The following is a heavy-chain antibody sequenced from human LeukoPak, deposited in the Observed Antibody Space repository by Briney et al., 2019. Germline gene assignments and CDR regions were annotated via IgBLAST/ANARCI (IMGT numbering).Heavy chain of an antibody. CDR1: GFTFSSDW. J-gene: IGHJ4*02. D-gene: IGHD5-18*01. CDR2: IKQDGSER. Sequence: GGSLRLCCAASGFTFSSDWMSWVRQAPGKGLERVANIKQDGSERYYVDSVKGRFTISRDNAKNSLYLQMNSLRAEDTAVYYCARGRGGFGYSYGSGYFDYWGQGTLVTVSS. V-gene: IGHV3-7*01. CDR3: ARGRGGFGYSYGSGYFDY.